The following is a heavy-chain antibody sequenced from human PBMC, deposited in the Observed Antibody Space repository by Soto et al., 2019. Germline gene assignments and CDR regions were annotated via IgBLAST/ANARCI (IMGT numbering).Heavy chain of an antibody. J-gene: IGHJ4*02. V-gene: IGHV3-23*01. CDR2: ISGSGGST. CDR3: AKEMTYYDFWSGYLKFDY. CDR1: GFTFSSYA. D-gene: IGHD3-3*01. Sequence: GGSLRLSCAASGFTFSSYAMSWVRQAPGKGLEWVSAISGSGGSTYYADSVKGRFTISRDNSKNTLYLQMNSLRAEDTAVYYCAKEMTYYDFWSGYLKFDYWGQGTLVTVSS.